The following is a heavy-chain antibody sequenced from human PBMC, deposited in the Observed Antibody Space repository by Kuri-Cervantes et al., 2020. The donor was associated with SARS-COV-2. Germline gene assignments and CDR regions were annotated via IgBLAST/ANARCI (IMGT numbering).Heavy chain of an antibody. CDR2: VRGKANNYAT. J-gene: IGHJ4*02. CDR3: TTLIDY. V-gene: IGHV3-73*01. Sequence: GGSLRLSCAASGFPFSASAIHWVHQGSGKGLEWVGRVRGKANNYATAYAASVKGRFTISRDDSKNMAYLQMNSLKAEDTAVYYCTTLIDYWGQGALVTVSS. CDR1: GFPFSASA.